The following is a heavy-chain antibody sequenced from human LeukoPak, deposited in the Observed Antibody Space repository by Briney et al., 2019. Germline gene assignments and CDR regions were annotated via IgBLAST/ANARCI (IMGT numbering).Heavy chain of an antibody. D-gene: IGHD2-15*01. CDR3: ARGVVVVAATEWFDP. J-gene: IGHJ5*02. Sequence: SETLSLTCAVYGGSFSGYYWSWIRQPPGKGLEWIGEINHSGSTNYNPSLKSRVTISVDTSKNQFSLKLSSVTAADTAVYYCARGVVVVAATEWFDPWGQGTLVTVSS. CDR2: INHSGST. V-gene: IGHV4-34*01. CDR1: GGSFSGYY.